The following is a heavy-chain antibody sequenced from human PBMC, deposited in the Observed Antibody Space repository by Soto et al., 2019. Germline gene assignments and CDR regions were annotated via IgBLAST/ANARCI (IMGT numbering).Heavy chain of an antibody. D-gene: IGHD6-19*01. V-gene: IGHV3-23*01. Sequence: GGSLRLSCAASGFTFSSYAMSWVRQAPGKGLEWVSAISGSGGSTCYADSVKGRFTISRDNSKNTLYLQMNSLRAEDTAVYYCARKQWLYWFDYWGQGTLVTVSS. CDR2: ISGSGGST. CDR3: ARKQWLYWFDY. CDR1: GFTFSSYA. J-gene: IGHJ4*02.